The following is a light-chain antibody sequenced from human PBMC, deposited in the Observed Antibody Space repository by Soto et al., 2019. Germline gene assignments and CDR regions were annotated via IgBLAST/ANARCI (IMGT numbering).Light chain of an antibody. CDR2: GAS. Sequence: IQVTQSPSSLSASVGDRVTITCRASQSIGTYLNWYHQKPGKAPQLLIYGASTLQSGVPSRFSASGSGTHFTLTINSLQPEDFGTYSCQQSYSTPTFGQGTKVDIK. CDR3: QQSYSTPT. J-gene: IGKJ1*01. V-gene: IGKV1-39*01. CDR1: QSIGTY.